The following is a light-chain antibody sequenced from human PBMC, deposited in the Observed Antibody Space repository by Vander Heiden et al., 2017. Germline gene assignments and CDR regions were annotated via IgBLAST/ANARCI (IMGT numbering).Light chain of an antibody. V-gene: IGLV1-40*01. CDR2: GNN. CDR3: QSYDFRLSGSRV. CDR1: SSILGAGYE. Sequence: QSVLTQPLPLSPAPGQKVTISCTGSSSILGAGYEVHWYQQVPGTAPNLLIYGNNNRPAGVPDRFSGSKSGTSASLAITGLQAEDEAYYYCQSYDFRLSGSRVFGGGTKLTVL. J-gene: IGLJ3*02.